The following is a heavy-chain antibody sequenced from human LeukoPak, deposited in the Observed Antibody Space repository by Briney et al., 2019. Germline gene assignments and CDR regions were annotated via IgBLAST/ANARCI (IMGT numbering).Heavy chain of an antibody. CDR3: ARLITGTTTAFDI. D-gene: IGHD1-7*01. CDR2: VYTSGST. Sequence: GRVYTSGSTHYNPSLKPRLTMSVDTSKNQFSLKLSSVTAADTAVYYCARLITGTTTAFDIWGQGTMVTVSS. J-gene: IGHJ3*02. V-gene: IGHV4-4*07.